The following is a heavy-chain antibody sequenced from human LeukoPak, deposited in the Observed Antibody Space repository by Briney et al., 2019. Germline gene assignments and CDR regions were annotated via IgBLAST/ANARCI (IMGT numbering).Heavy chain of an antibody. Sequence: GASVKVSCKASGYTFTSYAMHWVRQAPGQRLEWMGWINAGNGNTKYSQKFQGRVTITRDTSASTAYMELSGLRSEDTAVYYCARPEEDYYDSSGYYRPLDYWGQGTLVTVSS. CDR2: INAGNGNT. CDR1: GYTFTSYA. CDR3: ARPEEDYYDSSGYYRPLDY. J-gene: IGHJ4*02. V-gene: IGHV1-3*01. D-gene: IGHD3-22*01.